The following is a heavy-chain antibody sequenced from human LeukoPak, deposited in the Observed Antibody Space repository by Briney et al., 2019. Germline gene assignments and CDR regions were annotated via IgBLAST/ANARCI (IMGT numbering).Heavy chain of an antibody. CDR1: GYTLTELS. J-gene: IGHJ3*02. D-gene: IGHD5-18*01. CDR2: FDPEDGET. CDR3: ATSRRRILYDQTWIQPWLRDAFDI. Sequence: ASVKVSCKVSGYTLTELSMHWVRQAPGKGLEWMGGFDPEDGETIYAQKFQGRVTMTEDTSTDTAYMELSSLRSEDTAVYYCATSRRRILYDQTWIQPWLRDAFDIWGQGTMVTVSS. V-gene: IGHV1-24*01.